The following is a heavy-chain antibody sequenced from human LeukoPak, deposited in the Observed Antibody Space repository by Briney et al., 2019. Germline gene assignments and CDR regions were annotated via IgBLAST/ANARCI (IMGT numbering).Heavy chain of an antibody. CDR3: AKSGLNRFDY. D-gene: IGHD2-15*01. V-gene: IGHV3-23*01. CDR2: FSGSGGNS. CDR1: GFTFSNHG. Sequence: GGSLRLSCAASGFTFSNHGMSWVRQAPGKGLEWVSTFSGSGGNSYYADSVKGRFTISRDNSKNTLYLQMNSLRAEDTAVYYCAKSGLNRFDYWGQGTLVTVSS. J-gene: IGHJ4*02.